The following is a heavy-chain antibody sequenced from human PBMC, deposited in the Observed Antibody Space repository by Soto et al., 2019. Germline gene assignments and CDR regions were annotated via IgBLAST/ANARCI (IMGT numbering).Heavy chain of an antibody. V-gene: IGHV3-74*01. CDR3: ARGGGTRTSCFILDY. Sequence: PGGSLRLSCEPSGFTFSTYWMNWVRQAPGKGMVWLSHINTDGSGTSYADSVRGRFTISRDNAKNTLYLQMTSLRAEDTAVYYCARGGGTRTSCFILDYWGQGAQVPVSS. CDR1: GFTFSTYW. CDR2: INTDGSGT. J-gene: IGHJ4*02. D-gene: IGHD2-2*01.